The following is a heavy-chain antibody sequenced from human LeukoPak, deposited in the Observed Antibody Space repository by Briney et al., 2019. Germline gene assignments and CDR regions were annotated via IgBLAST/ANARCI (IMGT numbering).Heavy chain of an antibody. V-gene: IGHV1-2*02. CDR3: ARDPSNSGYDYLYYFDY. Sequence: ASVTVSCKASGYTFTGYYMHWVRQAPGQGLEWMGWINPDNGGTNYAQKFQGRVTMTRDMSISTAYMELSRLRSDDTAAYYCARDPSNSGYDYLYYFDYWGQGTLVTVSS. D-gene: IGHD5-12*01. CDR1: GYTFTGYY. CDR2: INPDNGGT. J-gene: IGHJ4*02.